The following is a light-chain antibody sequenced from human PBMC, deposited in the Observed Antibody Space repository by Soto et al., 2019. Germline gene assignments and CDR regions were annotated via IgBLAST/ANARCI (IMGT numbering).Light chain of an antibody. Sequence: EVVLTQSPATLSVSPGERATLSCRASQTVGTNLAWYQQRPGQAPRLLIYGASTRATGIPARFSGSGSGSEFTLTISRLQSDEFAVYYCQQYNKWPLFTFGPGTRVDNK. CDR3: QQYNKWPLFT. V-gene: IGKV3-15*01. CDR1: QTVGTN. J-gene: IGKJ3*01. CDR2: GAS.